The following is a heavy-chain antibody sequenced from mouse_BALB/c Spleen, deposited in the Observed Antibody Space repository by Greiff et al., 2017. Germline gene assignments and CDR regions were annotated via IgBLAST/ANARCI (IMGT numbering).Heavy chain of an antibody. D-gene: IGHD2-1*01. V-gene: IGHV2-6-7*01. J-gene: IGHJ4*01. CDR3: ARDRGYYGNNYAMDY. CDR1: GFSLTGYG. CDR2: IWGDGST. Sequence: VKLVESGPGLVAPSQSLSITCTVSGFSLTGYGVNWVRQPPGKGLEWLGMIWGDGSTDYNSALKSRLSISKDNSKSQVFLKMNSLQTDDTARYYCARDRGYYGNNYAMDYWGQGTSVTVSS.